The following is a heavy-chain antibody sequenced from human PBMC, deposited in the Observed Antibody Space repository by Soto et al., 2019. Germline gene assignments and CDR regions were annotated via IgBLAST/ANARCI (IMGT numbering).Heavy chain of an antibody. J-gene: IGHJ6*02. D-gene: IGHD6-6*01. CDR2: TYSSGNT. V-gene: IGHV4-39*01. Sequence: SETLSLTCTVSGGSLNSNSDYWGWIRQPPGKGLEWIGSTYSSGNTNYNPSLKSRVTISVDTSKKQLSLRLGSVTATDTAVYYCTRAPPAGRPYYYGVDVWGQGTTVTAP. CDR1: GGSLNSNSDY. CDR3: TRAPPAGRPYYYGVDV.